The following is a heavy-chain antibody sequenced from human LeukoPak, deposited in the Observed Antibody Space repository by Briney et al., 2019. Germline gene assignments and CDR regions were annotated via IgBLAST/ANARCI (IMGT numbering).Heavy chain of an antibody. CDR3: TRVTRNSGWFFDC. D-gene: IGHD6-19*01. V-gene: IGHV4-38-2*01. CDR1: GYSIRGGYF. CDR2: TAHRGNT. J-gene: IGHJ4*02. Sequence: SETLSLTCDVSGYSIRGGYFWGWIRQPPGMGLEWIGSTAHRGNTYYNPSLKGRVSISTDGSKNQFSLSLTSVTAADTATYYCTRVTRNSGWFFDCWGPGTLATVYS.